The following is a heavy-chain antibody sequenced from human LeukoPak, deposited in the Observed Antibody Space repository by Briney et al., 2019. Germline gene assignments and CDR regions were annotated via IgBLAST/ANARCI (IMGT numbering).Heavy chain of an antibody. D-gene: IGHD3-22*01. Sequence: GGSPRLSCAASGFTFSSYAMSWVRQAPGKGLEWVSAISGSGGSTYYADSVKGRFTISRDNSKNTLYLQMSSLRAEDTAVYYCAKVVQYYDSSGYYYDYWGQGTLVTVSS. J-gene: IGHJ4*02. V-gene: IGHV3-23*01. CDR2: ISGSGGST. CDR1: GFTFSSYA. CDR3: AKVVQYYDSSGYYYDY.